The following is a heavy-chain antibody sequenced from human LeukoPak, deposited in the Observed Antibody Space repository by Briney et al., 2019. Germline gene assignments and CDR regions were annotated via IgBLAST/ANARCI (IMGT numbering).Heavy chain of an antibody. D-gene: IGHD6-19*01. CDR2: IIPIFGTA. J-gene: IGHJ4*02. CDR1: GGTFSSYA. CDR3: ARDEPYNGGWYYFDF. V-gene: IGHV1-69*05. Sequence: SVKVSCKASGGTFSSYAISWVRQAPGQGLEWMGGIIPIFGTANYAQKFQGRVTITTDESTSTAYMELSSLRSEDTAVYYCARDEPYNGGWYYFDFWGQGTLVTVSS.